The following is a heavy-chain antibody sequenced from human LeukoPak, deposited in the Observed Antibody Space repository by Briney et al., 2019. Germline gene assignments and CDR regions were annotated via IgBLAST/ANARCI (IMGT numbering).Heavy chain of an antibody. V-gene: IGHV4-39*01. CDR1: GGSISSSSYY. D-gene: IGHD2-2*02. J-gene: IGHJ3*02. CDR3: ARLGLEDIVVVPAAIYGAFDI. CDR2: IYYSGST. Sequence: KPSETLSLTCTVSGGSISSSSYYWGWIRQPPGKGLEWIGSIYYSGSTYYNPSLKSRVTISVDTSKNQFSLKPSSVTAADTAVYYCARLGLEDIVVVPAAIYGAFDIWGQGTMVTVSS.